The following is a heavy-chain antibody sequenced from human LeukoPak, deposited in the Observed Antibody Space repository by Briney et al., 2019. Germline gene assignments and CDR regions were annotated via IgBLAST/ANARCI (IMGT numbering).Heavy chain of an antibody. V-gene: IGHV1-69*05. CDR1: GGTFSSYA. Sequence: SVKVSCKASGGTFSSYAISWVRQAPGQGLEWMGGIIPIFGTANYARKFQGRVTITTDESTSTAYMELSSLRSEDTAVYYCARKSTDTAMVTPGGGYYMDVWGKGTTVSVSS. CDR3: ARKSTDTAMVTPGGGYYMDV. J-gene: IGHJ6*03. CDR2: IIPIFGTA. D-gene: IGHD5-18*01.